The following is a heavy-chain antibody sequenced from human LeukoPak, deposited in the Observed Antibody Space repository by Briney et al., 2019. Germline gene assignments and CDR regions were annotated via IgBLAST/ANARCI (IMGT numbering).Heavy chain of an antibody. CDR3: ARHVRRYCSGGSCWYNWFDP. CDR1: GGSFSGYY. V-gene: IGHV4-34*01. D-gene: IGHD2-15*01. CDR2: INHSGST. J-gene: IGHJ5*02. Sequence: SETLSLTCAVYGGSFSGYYWSWIRQPPEKGLEWIGEINHSGSTNYNPSLKSRVTVSVDTSKNQFSLKLSSVTAADTAVYYCARHVRRYCSGGSCWYNWFDPWGQGTLVTVSS.